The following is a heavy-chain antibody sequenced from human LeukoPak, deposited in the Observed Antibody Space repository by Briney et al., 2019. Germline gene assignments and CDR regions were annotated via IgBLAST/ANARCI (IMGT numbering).Heavy chain of an antibody. D-gene: IGHD3-22*01. V-gene: IGHV3-23*01. CDR2: INGRGDTP. CDR3: AKGDNSGYLDY. Sequence: GGSLRLSCAASEFTFSSYAMTWVRQAPGKGLEWVSSINGRGDTPYYADSVQGRLTISRDNSKNMLYLQMNSLRAEDTAVYYCAKGDNSGYLDYWGQGTLVTVSS. CDR1: EFTFSSYA. J-gene: IGHJ4*02.